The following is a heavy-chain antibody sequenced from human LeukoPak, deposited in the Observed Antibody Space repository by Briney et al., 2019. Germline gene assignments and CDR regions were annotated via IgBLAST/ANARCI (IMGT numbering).Heavy chain of an antibody. V-gene: IGHV3-74*01. CDR2: IKSDGSST. CDR1: GFTFDDYA. CDR3: ARVGAATYAFDI. Sequence: GRSLRLSCAVSGFTFDDYAMHWVRQAPGKGLVWVSRIKSDGSSTSYADSVKGRFTISRDNAKNTLYLQMNSLRAEDTAVYYCARVGAATYAFDIWGQGTMVTVSS. D-gene: IGHD3-16*01. J-gene: IGHJ3*02.